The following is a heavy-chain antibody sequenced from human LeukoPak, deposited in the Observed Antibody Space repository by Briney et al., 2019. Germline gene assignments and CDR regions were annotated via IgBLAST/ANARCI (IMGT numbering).Heavy chain of an antibody. CDR2: IIPIFGTA. CDR1: GGTFSSYA. CDR3: ARAAGCRDGYNCAFDI. Sequence: ASVKVSCKASGGTFSSYAFSWVRQAPGQGLEWMGGIIPIFGTANYAQKFQGRVTITADESTSTAYMELSSLRSEDTAVYYCARAAGCRDGYNCAFDIWGQGTMVTVSS. D-gene: IGHD5-24*01. J-gene: IGHJ3*02. V-gene: IGHV1-69*13.